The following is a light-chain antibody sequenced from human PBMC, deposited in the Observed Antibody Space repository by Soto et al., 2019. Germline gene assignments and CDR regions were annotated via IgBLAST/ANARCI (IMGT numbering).Light chain of an antibody. J-gene: IGKJ1*01. V-gene: IGKV3-20*01. CDR1: QSVGSN. Sequence: EIVLTQSPATLSLSPGDGATLSCGASQSVGSNLAWYHQKPGQAPRLLIYGASNRATGIPDRFSGSGSGTDFTLTISRLEPEDFAVYYCQQYGSSGTFGQGTKVDI. CDR2: GAS. CDR3: QQYGSSGT.